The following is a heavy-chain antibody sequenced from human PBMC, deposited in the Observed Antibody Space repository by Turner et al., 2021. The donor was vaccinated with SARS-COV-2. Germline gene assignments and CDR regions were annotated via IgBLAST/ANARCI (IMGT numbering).Heavy chain of an antibody. CDR3: ARRSSRLGNWYFDL. Sequence: QLQLQESGPGLVKPSETLSLTCTVSGGSISSSSYYWGWIRQPPGKGLEWIGSMYYSGSTYYNPSLKSRVTISVDTSKNQFSLKLSSETAADTAVYYCARRSSRLGNWYFDLWGRGTLVTVSS. CDR1: GGSISSSSYY. J-gene: IGHJ2*01. CDR2: MYYSGST. V-gene: IGHV4-39*01. D-gene: IGHD2-15*01.